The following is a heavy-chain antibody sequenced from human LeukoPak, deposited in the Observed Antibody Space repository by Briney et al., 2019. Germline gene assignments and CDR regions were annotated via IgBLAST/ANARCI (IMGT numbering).Heavy chain of an antibody. J-gene: IGHJ4*02. CDR2: IIPIFGTA. Sequence: SVKVSCKASGGTFSSYAISWVRQAPGQGLEWMGGIIPIFGTANYAQKFQGRVTITADESTSTAYMELSSLRSEDAAVYYCAREKYYYYGSGSFSYFDYWGQGTLVTVSS. CDR1: GGTFSSYA. CDR3: AREKYYYYGSGSFSYFDY. D-gene: IGHD3-10*01. V-gene: IGHV1-69*13.